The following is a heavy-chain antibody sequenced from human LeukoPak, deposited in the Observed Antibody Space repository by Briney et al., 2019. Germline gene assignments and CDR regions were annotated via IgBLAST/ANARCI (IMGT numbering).Heavy chain of an antibody. CDR3: ARWAQPYHYYYMDV. V-gene: IGHV3-30*04. CDR2: ISYDGSNK. J-gene: IGHJ6*03. CDR1: GFTFSSYA. Sequence: PGRSLRLSCAASGFTFSSYAMHWVRQAPGKGLEWVAVISYDGSNKYYADSVKGRFTISRDNSKNSLYLQMNSLRAEDTAVYYCARWAQPYHYYYMDVWGKGTTVTISS.